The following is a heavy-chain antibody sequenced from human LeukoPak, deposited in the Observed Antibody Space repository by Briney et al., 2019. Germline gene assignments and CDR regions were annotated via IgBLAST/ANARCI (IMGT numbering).Heavy chain of an antibody. J-gene: IGHJ5*02. CDR1: GFTFDDYA. D-gene: IGHD2-2*02. CDR3: AKAVVPAAILGNWFDP. CDR2: ISWNSGSI. Sequence: GRSLRLSCAASGFTFDDYAMHWVRHAPGKGLEWVSGISWNSGSIVYADSVKGRFTISRDNAKNSLYLQMNSLRAEDTALYYCAKAVVPAAILGNWFDPWGQGTLVTVSS. V-gene: IGHV3-9*01.